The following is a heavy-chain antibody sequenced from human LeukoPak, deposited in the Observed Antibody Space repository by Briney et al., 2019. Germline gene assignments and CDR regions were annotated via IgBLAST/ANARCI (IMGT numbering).Heavy chain of an antibody. V-gene: IGHV1-46*01. D-gene: IGHD3-9*01. CDR3: ARSVGRYFDWLSPILGY. Sequence: GASVKVSCKASGYTFTSYYMHWVRQAPGQGLEWMGIINPSGGSTSYAQKFQGRVTMTRVTSTSTVYMELSSLRSEDTAVYYCARSVGRYFDWLSPILGYWGQGTLVTVSS. CDR1: GYTFTSYY. J-gene: IGHJ4*02. CDR2: INPSGGST.